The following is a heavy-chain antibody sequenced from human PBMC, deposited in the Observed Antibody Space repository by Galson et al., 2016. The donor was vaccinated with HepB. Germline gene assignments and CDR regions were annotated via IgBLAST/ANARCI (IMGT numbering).Heavy chain of an antibody. D-gene: IGHD5-24*01. CDR1: GFTFGDYA. CDR2: VRSKPFGWTT. V-gene: IGHV3-49*03. Sequence: SLRLSCAGSGFTFGDYAISWFRQAPERGLEWVGFVRSKPFGWTTEYAASVSGGFTISRDDSKGIAYLQMNSLTSEDTAVYYCSRISQAKMVPFDYWGQGTLVSVSS. CDR3: SRISQAKMVPFDY. J-gene: IGHJ4*02.